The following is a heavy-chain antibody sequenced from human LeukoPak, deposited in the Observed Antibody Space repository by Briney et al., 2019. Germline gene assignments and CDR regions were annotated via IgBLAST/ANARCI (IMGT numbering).Heavy chain of an antibody. CDR3: AKRESSGKYFDY. D-gene: IGHD6-19*01. CDR1: GLSFSSYD. V-gene: IGHV3-48*03. J-gene: IGHJ4*02. Sequence: PGGSLRLSCAAAGLSFSSYDMYWVRQAPGKGLEWVAYISTSGSTIDYADSVKGRFTISRDNGKSSVFLQMNSLRVEDTAVYYCAKRESSGKYFDYWGQGTLVTVSS. CDR2: ISTSGSTI.